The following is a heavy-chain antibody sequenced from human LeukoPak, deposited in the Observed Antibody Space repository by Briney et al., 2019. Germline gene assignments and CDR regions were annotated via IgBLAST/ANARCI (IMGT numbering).Heavy chain of an antibody. V-gene: IGHV1-69*06. CDR3: ARGSTIFGVVIPFPPYYYYYYMDV. D-gene: IGHD3-3*01. J-gene: IGHJ6*03. Sequence: ASVKVSCKASGYTFTGYYIHWVRQAPGQGLEWMGGIIPIFGTANYAQKFQGRVTITADKSTSTAYMELSSLRSEDTAVYYCARGSTIFGVVIPFPPYYYYYYMDVWGKGTTVTVSS. CDR2: IIPIFGTA. CDR1: GYTFTGYY.